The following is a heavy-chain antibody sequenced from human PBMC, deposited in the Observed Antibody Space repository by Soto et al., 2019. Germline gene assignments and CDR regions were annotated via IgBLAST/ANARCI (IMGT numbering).Heavy chain of an antibody. CDR1: GYTFSSYF. CDR2: ISAYNGNT. V-gene: IGHV1-18*01. D-gene: IGHD3-16*01. J-gene: IGHJ3*02. CDR3: ARDDYYI. Sequence: AASVKVSFKASGYTFSSYFISWVRQAPGQGLEWMGWISAYNGNTNYAQNLQGRVTMTTDTSTSTAYMELRSLRSEDTAVYYCARDDYYIWGQGIMVTVSS.